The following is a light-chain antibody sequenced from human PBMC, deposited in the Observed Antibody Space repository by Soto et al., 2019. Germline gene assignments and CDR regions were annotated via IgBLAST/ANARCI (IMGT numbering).Light chain of an antibody. Sequence: QSALTQPASVSGSPGQSITFSCTGTSSDVGGYNYVSWYQQHPGKAPKLMIYDVSRRPSGVSNRFSGSKSANTASLTISGLQAEHEADYYCSSYASTSTPVVFGGGTKLTVL. CDR1: SSDVGGYNY. CDR2: DVS. J-gene: IGLJ2*01. V-gene: IGLV2-14*03. CDR3: SSYASTSTPVV.